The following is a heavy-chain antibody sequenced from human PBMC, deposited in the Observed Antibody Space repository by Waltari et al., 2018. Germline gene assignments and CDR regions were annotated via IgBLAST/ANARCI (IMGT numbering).Heavy chain of an antibody. J-gene: IGHJ2*01. CDR2: IYYRGST. CDR1: GGSISRSSYY. CDR3: AREEGLWYFDL. Sequence: QLQLQESGPGLVKPSETLSLTCTVSGGSISRSSYYWGWIRQPPGKGLEWIGSIYYRGSTYYTPSLKSRVTISVDTSKNQFSLKLSSVTAADTAVYYCAREEGLWYFDLWGRGTLVTVSS. V-gene: IGHV4-39*07.